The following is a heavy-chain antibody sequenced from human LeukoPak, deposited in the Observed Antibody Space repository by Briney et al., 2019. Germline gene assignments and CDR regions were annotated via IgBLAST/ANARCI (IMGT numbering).Heavy chain of an antibody. CDR2: INPNSGGT. CDR1: GYTFTGYY. V-gene: IGHV1-2*02. J-gene: IGHJ4*02. D-gene: IGHD5-12*01. CDR3: ARGAAVTTIDY. Sequence: ASVKVSCTVSGYTFTGYYMHWVRQAPGQGLEWMGWINPNSGGTNYAQKFQGRVTMTRDTSISTAYMELTRLRSDDTAVYYCARGAAVTTIDYWGQGTLVTVSS.